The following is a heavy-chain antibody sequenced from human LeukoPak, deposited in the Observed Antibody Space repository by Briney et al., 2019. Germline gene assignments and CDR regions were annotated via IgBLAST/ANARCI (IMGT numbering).Heavy chain of an antibody. Sequence: SVKVSCKASGGTFSSYAISWVRQAPGQGLEWMGGIIPIFGTPNYAQNFQGRVTITADESASTAYMELTSLRSEDTAVFYCASLTTADAFDIWGQGTMVTVSS. J-gene: IGHJ3*02. V-gene: IGHV1-69*13. CDR3: ASLTTADAFDI. CDR1: GGTFSSYA. CDR2: IIPIFGTP. D-gene: IGHD3-22*01.